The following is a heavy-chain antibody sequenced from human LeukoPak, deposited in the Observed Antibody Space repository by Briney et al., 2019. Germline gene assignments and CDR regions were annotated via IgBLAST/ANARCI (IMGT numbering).Heavy chain of an antibody. J-gene: IGHJ6*02. Sequence: GGSLRLSCAASGFTFSSYWMHWVRQAPGEGLVWVSRINSDGSSTSYADSVKGRFTISRDNAKNTLYLQMNSLRAEDTAVYYCARRGDYYCYYGMDVWGQGTTVTVSS. CDR3: ARRGDYYCYYGMDV. D-gene: IGHD2-21*02. CDR2: INSDGSST. CDR1: GFTFSSYW. V-gene: IGHV3-74*01.